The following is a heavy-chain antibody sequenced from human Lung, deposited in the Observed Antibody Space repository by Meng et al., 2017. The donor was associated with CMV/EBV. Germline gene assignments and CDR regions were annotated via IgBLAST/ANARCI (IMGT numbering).Heavy chain of an antibody. V-gene: IGHV4-4*02. Sequence: QVQSREAGPALVTQVDTLSVPWGVSGDCSTYHNWWDWVRQPPGKGLEWIGEIRQRRSSAYSLSLTRRVSMPIDKSKNQFTLKLTSVTAADTAVYHCLRRSGGSVWGQGTLVTVSS. CDR3: LRRSGGSV. D-gene: IGHD3-10*01. CDR2: IRQRRSS. CDR1: GDCSTYHNW. J-gene: IGHJ1*01.